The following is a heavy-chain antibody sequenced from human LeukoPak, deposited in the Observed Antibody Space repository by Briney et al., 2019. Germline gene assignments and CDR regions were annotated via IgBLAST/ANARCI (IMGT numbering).Heavy chain of an antibody. CDR1: GYTFTSYA. J-gene: IGHJ4*02. CDR3: ASHHDLDY. CDR2: INAGNDNT. V-gene: IGHV1-3*01. Sequence: ASVKVSCKASGYTFTSYAMHWVRQAPGQRLEWMGWINAGNDNTEYSQKFQGRVTITRDTSASTAYMELSSLRSEDTAVYYCASHHDLDYWGQGTLVTVSS.